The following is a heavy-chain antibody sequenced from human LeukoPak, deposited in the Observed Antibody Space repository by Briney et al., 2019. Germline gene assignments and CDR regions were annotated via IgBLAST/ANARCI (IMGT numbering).Heavy chain of an antibody. Sequence: ASVKVSCKASGYTFTGYYMHWVRQAPGQGLEWMGWISAYNGNTNYAQKLQGRVTMTTDTSTSTAYMELRSLRSDDTAVYYCARDKPPRVDTGMVTRGYVGMDVWGQGTTVTVSS. CDR1: GYTFTGYY. J-gene: IGHJ6*02. V-gene: IGHV1-18*04. D-gene: IGHD5-18*01. CDR2: ISAYNGNT. CDR3: ARDKPPRVDTGMVTRGYVGMDV.